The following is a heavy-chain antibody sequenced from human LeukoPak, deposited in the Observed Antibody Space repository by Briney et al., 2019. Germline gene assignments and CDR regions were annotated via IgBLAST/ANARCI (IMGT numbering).Heavy chain of an antibody. CDR2: IYYSGST. CDR1: GGSISSRSYY. CDR3: APQRGGLTRFDY. Sequence: SETLSLTCTVSGGSISSRSYYWGWIRQPPGKGLEWIGSIYYSGSTYYNPSLKSRVTISVDTSKNQFSLKLTSVTAADTAVYYCAPQRGGLTRFDYWGQGTLVTVSS. V-gene: IGHV4-39*01. J-gene: IGHJ4*02. D-gene: IGHD3-16*01.